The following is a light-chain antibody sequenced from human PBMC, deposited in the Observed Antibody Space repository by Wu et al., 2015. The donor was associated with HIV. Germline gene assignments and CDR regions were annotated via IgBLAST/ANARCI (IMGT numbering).Light chain of an antibody. Sequence: EIVLTQSPVTLSLSPGERATLSCRASQSVNSDLAWYQQKPGQTPRLLIYDASNRATGIPARFSGSGSGTDFTLTISSLEPEDFAVYYCQQYKNWPPWTFGQGTKVEIK. CDR2: DAS. CDR3: QQYKNWPPWT. CDR1: QSVNSD. J-gene: IGKJ1*01. V-gene: IGKV3-11*01.